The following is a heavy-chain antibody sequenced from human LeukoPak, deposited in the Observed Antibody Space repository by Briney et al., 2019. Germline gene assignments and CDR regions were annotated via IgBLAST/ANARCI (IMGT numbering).Heavy chain of an antibody. V-gene: IGHV3-23*01. CDR1: GFTFSNYA. J-gene: IGHJ4*02. CDR3: ARDNDDYGGNPDY. CDR2: ISGSGSST. D-gene: IGHD4-23*01. Sequence: PGGSLRLSCAASGFTFSNYAMTWVRQAPGKGLEWVSGISGSGSSTYYADSVKGRFTLSRDYPKNTLYLQMNSLRAEDTAVYYCARDNDDYGGNPDYWGQGTLVTVSS.